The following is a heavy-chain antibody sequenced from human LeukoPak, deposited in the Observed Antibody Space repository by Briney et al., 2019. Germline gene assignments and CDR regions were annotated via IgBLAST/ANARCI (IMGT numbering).Heavy chain of an antibody. J-gene: IGHJ3*01. Sequence: GASVKVSCKASGYSFTSYDINWVRQATGQGLEWMGWMNPNSGNTGYAQKFQGRVTMTRNTSIGTAYMELSSLRSEDTAVYYCARGRASYYYGSGSWGQGTMVTVSS. CDR3: ARGRASYYYGSGS. V-gene: IGHV1-8*01. CDR2: MNPNSGNT. D-gene: IGHD3-10*01. CDR1: GYSFTSYD.